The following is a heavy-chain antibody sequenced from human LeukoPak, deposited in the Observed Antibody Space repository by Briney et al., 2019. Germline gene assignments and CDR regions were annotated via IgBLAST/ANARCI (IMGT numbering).Heavy chain of an antibody. CDR1: GFTVSSKY. J-gene: IGHJ4*02. Sequence: PGGSLRLSCAASGFTVSSKYMSWVRQAPGKGLEWVSIFYSGGGSTYYADSVKGRFTISRDNSKNTLYLQMNSLRAEDTAVYYCAKPPIFWTHRYYFDYWGQGTLVTVSS. CDR2: FYSGGGST. D-gene: IGHD3/OR15-3a*01. V-gene: IGHV3-23*03. CDR3: AKPPIFWTHRYYFDY.